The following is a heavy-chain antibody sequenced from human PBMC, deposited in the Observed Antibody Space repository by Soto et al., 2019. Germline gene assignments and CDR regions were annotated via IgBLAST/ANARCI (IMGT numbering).Heavy chain of an antibody. V-gene: IGHV3-23*01. CDR3: AKEYYYDSSGYYYFDY. Sequence: HPGGSLRLSCAASGFTFSSYAMSWVRQAPGKGLEWVSAISGSGGSTYYADSVKGRFTISRDNSKNTLYLQMNSLRAEDTAVYYCAKEYYYDSSGYYYFDYWGQGTLVTVSS. J-gene: IGHJ4*02. CDR1: GFTFSSYA. D-gene: IGHD3-22*01. CDR2: ISGSGGST.